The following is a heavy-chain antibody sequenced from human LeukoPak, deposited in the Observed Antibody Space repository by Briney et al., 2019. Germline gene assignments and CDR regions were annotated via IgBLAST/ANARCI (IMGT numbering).Heavy chain of an antibody. Sequence: PGESLRLSCAASGLTFSNYAMNWVRRAPGKGLEWVSTIGSSGGSTYYADSVKGRFTISRDNSKNTLYLQMNSLRAEDTAVYYCAKVFRDGYNYPFDYWGQGTLVTVSS. CDR1: GLTFSNYA. V-gene: IGHV3-23*01. J-gene: IGHJ4*02. D-gene: IGHD5-24*01. CDR2: IGSSGGST. CDR3: AKVFRDGYNYPFDY.